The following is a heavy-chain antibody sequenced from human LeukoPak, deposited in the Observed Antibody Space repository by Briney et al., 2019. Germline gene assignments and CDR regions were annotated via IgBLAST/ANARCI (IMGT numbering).Heavy chain of an antibody. Sequence: GGSLRLSCRTSGFSFSEYAINWVRQAPGKGLEWVSGISRGGRDRYYCDSVKGRFTIYRDNCDNTLYLQRNRLRGEDTAVYYCAKDRWLNIERRPMDYWGQGTLVTVSS. CDR3: AKDRWLNIERRPMDY. D-gene: IGHD5-12*01. J-gene: IGHJ4*02. CDR1: GFSFSEYA. V-gene: IGHV3-23*01. CDR2: ISRGGRDR.